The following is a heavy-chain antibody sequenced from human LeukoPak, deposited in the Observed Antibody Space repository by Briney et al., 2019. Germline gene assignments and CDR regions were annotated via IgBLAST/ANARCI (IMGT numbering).Heavy chain of an antibody. CDR1: GGSINNYD. CDR2: IYYSGRT. CDR3: ARHGGGGGLFDF. V-gene: IGHV4-59*01. J-gene: IGHJ4*02. D-gene: IGHD2-15*01. Sequence: SETLSLTCTVSGGSINNYDWSGIRQPPGKTLEWIGYIYYSGRTNYNPSLKIRITISVDSSKNHVSLNLTSVTAADTAVYYCARHGGGGGLFDFWGQGALVTVSS.